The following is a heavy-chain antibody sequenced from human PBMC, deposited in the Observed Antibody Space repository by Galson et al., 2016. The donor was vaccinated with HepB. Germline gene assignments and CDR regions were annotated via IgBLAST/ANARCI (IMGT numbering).Heavy chain of an antibody. Sequence: SLRLSCAASGFTFSSYTMSWVRQAPGRGLVWVSLISGSGGSTHYADSVKGWFTISRDNSKNTLYLQMNSLRAEDTAVYYCAKVVGRFGTGGDAFDIWGQGTMVTVSS. J-gene: IGHJ3*02. CDR3: AKVVGRFGTGGDAFDI. D-gene: IGHD3-10*01. CDR2: ISGSGGST. CDR1: GFTFSSYT. V-gene: IGHV3-23*01.